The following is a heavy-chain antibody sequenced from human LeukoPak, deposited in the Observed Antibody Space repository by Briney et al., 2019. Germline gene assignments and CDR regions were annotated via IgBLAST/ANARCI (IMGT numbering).Heavy chain of an antibody. CDR1: GFTFSSYA. Sequence: GGSLRLSCAASGFTFSSYAMHWVRQAPGKGLEWVAVISYDGSNKYYADSVKGRFTITRDNSKNTLYLQMISLRAEDTAVYYCARVSVAGSSLHDYWGQGTLVTVSS. CDR3: ARVSVAGSSLHDY. D-gene: IGHD6-6*01. CDR2: ISYDGSNK. J-gene: IGHJ4*02. V-gene: IGHV3-30*04.